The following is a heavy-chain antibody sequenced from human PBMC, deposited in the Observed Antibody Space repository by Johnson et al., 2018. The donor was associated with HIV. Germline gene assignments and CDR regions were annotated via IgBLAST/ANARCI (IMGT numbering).Heavy chain of an antibody. Sequence: EVQLVESGGGLVQPGGSLRLSCAASGFTVSSNYMSWVRQAPGKGLEWVSVIYSGDRTYSAVSVKGRFTISRDSSKNTLFLQMNSLRVEDTAIYYCAGRSSAWYEDAFDIWGQGTMVTVS. D-gene: IGHD6-19*01. V-gene: IGHV3-66*01. CDR2: IYSGDRT. J-gene: IGHJ3*02. CDR3: AGRSSAWYEDAFDI. CDR1: GFTVSSNY.